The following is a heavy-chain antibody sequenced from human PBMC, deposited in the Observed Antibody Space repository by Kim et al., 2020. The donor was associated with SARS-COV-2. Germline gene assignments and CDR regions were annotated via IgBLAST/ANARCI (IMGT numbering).Heavy chain of an antibody. D-gene: IGHD3-10*01. J-gene: IGHJ3*02. V-gene: IGHV3-33*06. Sequence: GGSLRLSCAASGFTFSSYGMHWVRQAPGKGLEWVAVIWYDGSNKYYADSVKGRFTISRDNSKNTLYLQMNSLRAEDTAVYYCAKEGITMVRGVITPSDAFDIWGQGTMVTVSS. CDR2: IWYDGSNK. CDR3: AKEGITMVRGVITPSDAFDI. CDR1: GFTFSSYG.